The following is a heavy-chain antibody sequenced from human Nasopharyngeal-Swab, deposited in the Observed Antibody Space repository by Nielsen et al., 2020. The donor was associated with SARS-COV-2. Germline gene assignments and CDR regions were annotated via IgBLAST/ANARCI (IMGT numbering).Heavy chain of an antibody. CDR3: ARAVAGATDY. CDR2: IKQDGSEK. V-gene: IGHV3-7*03. Sequence: ESLKISCAASGFTFSSFAMSWVRQAPGKGLEWVANIKQDGSEKYYVDSVKGRFTISRDNAKNSLYLQMNSLRAEDTAIYFCARAVAGATDYWGQGTLVTVSS. J-gene: IGHJ4*02. D-gene: IGHD1-26*01. CDR1: GFTFSSFA.